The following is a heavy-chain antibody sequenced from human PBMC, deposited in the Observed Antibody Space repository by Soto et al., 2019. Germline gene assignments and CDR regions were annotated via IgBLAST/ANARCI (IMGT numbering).Heavy chain of an antibody. V-gene: IGHV4-34*01. Sequence: SETLSLTCAVYGGSFSGYYWSWIRQPPGKGLEWIGEINHSGSTNYNPSLKSRVTISVDTSKNQFSLKLSSVTAADTAVYYCGRGNSGRGKLGARNTPAKYYKNSNGMDVRDQGTKATFPS. D-gene: IGHD3-10*01. CDR2: INHSGST. CDR3: GRGNSGRGKLGARNTPAKYYKNSNGMDV. J-gene: IGHJ6*02. CDR1: GGSFSGYY.